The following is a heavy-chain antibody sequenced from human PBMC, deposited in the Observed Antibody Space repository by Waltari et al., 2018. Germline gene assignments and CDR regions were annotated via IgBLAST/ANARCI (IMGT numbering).Heavy chain of an antibody. CDR2: MNPNSGNT. CDR3: ARASIFGVGMDV. J-gene: IGHJ6*02. D-gene: IGHD3-3*01. Sequence: QLQLVQSGSEVKKPGASVKVSCKASGFTFTSYDINWVRQATGQGLEWMGWMNPNSGNTGYAQKFQGRVTMTRNTSISTAYMELSRLRSEDTAVYYCARASIFGVGMDVWGQGTTVTVSS. CDR1: GFTFTSYD. V-gene: IGHV1-8*01.